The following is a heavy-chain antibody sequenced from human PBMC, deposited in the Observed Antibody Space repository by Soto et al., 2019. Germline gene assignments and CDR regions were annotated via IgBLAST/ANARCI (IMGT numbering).Heavy chain of an antibody. CDR2: IIPIFGTA. J-gene: IGHJ6*02. V-gene: IGHV1-69*13. Sequence: SVKVSCKASGGTFSSYAISWVRQAPGQGLEWMGGIIPIFGTANYAQKFQGRVTITADESTSTAYMELSSLRSEDTAVYYCAAPKPTLGYYYYYAMDVWGPGTTVTVSS. CDR3: AAPKPTLGYYYYYAMDV. CDR1: GGTFSSYA.